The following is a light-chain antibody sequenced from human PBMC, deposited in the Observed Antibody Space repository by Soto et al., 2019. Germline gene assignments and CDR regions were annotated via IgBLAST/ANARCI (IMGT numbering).Light chain of an antibody. Sequence: QSALTQPASVSGSPGQSITISCTGTSSDIGGYNYVSWFQQHPGKAPKLIIYDVNNRPSGVSNRFSGSKSGTTASLAISGLPAEDEAEYFCSSYAGTPTLVLVGGGTKLTVL. CDR3: SSYAGTPTLVL. CDR2: DVN. J-gene: IGLJ2*01. V-gene: IGLV2-14*01. CDR1: SSDIGGYNY.